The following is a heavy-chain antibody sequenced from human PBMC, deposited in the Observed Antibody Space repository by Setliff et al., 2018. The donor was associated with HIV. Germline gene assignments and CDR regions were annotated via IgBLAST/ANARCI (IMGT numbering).Heavy chain of an antibody. CDR1: GASIDSGFHY. V-gene: IGHV4-39*07. J-gene: IGHJ6*02. CDR3: ARVEAKVRGATYGMDV. Sequence: SETLSLTCTVSGASIDSGFHYWGWIRQSPGKGLEWIATIYNSGNSVSNPSLKSRVTISVDTSKNQFSLTLNSVTAADTAVYYCARVEAKVRGATYGMDVWGQGTTVTVSS. D-gene: IGHD3-10*01. CDR2: IYNSGNS.